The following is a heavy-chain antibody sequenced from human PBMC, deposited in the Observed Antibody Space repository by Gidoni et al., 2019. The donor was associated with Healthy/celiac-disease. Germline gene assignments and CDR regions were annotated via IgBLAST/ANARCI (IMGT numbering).Heavy chain of an antibody. Sequence: QVQLVQSGAEVKQPGASVKVSCKASGYTFTSYAINWVRQATGQGLEWMGWMNPNSGNTGYAQKFQGRVSMTRNTSISTAYMELSSLRSEDTAVYYCARGGSTHPAFDYWGQGTLVTVSS. V-gene: IGHV1-8*01. J-gene: IGHJ4*02. CDR3: ARGGSTHPAFDY. CDR2: MNPNSGNT. CDR1: GYTFTSYA.